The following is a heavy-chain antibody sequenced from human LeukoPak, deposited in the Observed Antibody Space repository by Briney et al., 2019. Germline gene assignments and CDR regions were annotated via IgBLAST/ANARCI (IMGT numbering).Heavy chain of an antibody. CDR3: AGHHPRNTVDF. CDR2: ISDIGSI. Sequence: PSETLSLTCTVSGGSISSYYWSWIRQPPGKGLEWVAYISDIGSINYNPSLKSRVTISLDTSKNQFSLKLSSVTAADTAVYYCAGHHPRNTVDFWGQGTLVTVSS. V-gene: IGHV4-59*08. CDR1: GGSISSYY. J-gene: IGHJ4*02. D-gene: IGHD2/OR15-2a*01.